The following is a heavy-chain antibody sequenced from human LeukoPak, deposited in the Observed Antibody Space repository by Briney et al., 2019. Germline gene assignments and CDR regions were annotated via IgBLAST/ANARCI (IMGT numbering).Heavy chain of an antibody. J-gene: IGHJ4*02. CDR2: ISADNGNT. V-gene: IGHV1-18*01. CDR3: ARVDILTGYYFFDY. Sequence: ASVKVSCKASGYTFIKYGISWVRQAPGQRLEWMGWISADNGNTYYTQKFQGRVTFTTDTSTSTAYMELRSLRSDDTAVYFCARVDILTGYYFFDYWGQGTLVTVSS. D-gene: IGHD3-9*01. CDR1: GYTFIKYG.